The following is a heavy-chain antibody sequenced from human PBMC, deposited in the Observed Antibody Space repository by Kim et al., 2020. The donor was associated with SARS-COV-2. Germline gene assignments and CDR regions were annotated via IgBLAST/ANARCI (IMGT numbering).Heavy chain of an antibody. D-gene: IGHD3-10*01. J-gene: IGHJ4*02. CDR3: TTVLITMVRGVMSYFDY. CDR2: IKSKTDGGTT. Sequence: GGSLRLSCAASGFTFSNAWMSWVRQASGKGLEWVGRIKSKTDGGTTDYAAPVKGRFTISRDDSKNTLYLQMNSLKTEDTAVYYCTTVLITMVRGVMSYFDYWGQGTLVTVSS. V-gene: IGHV3-15*01. CDR1: GFTFSNAW.